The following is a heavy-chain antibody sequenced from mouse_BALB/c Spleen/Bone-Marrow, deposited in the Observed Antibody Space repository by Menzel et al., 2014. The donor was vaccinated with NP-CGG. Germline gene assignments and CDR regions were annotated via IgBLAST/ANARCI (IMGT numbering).Heavy chain of an antibody. CDR2: IYPGSGST. D-gene: IGHD3-1*01. CDR1: GYNFTSYW. V-gene: IGHV1-55*01. Sequence: QVHLQQPGAELVKPGTSVKLSCKASGYNFTSYWINWVKLRPGQGLEWIGDIYPGSGSTNYNEKFKSKATLTVGTSSSTAYMQLSSLASEDSALYYCARFSQLGLLAYWGQGTLVTVSA. J-gene: IGHJ3*01. CDR3: ARFSQLGLLAY.